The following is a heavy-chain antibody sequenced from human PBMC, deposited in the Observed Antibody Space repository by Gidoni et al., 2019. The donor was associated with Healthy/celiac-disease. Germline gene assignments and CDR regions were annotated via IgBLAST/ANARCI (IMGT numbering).Heavy chain of an antibody. CDR1: GFTFSSYG. Sequence: QVQLVESGGGVVEPGRSLRLSCAASGFTFSSYGMHWVRQAPGKGLEWGAVIWYDGSNKYSADSVKGRFTIARDNSKNTLYLQMNSLRAEDTAVYYCARDGSVDAFDIWGQGTMVTVSS. J-gene: IGHJ3*02. V-gene: IGHV3-33*01. CDR3: ARDGSVDAFDI. CDR2: IWYDGSNK. D-gene: IGHD2-2*03.